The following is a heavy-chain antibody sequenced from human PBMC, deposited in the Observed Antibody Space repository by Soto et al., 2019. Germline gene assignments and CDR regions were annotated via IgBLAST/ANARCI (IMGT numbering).Heavy chain of an antibody. CDR1: GFTFSSYS. CDR2: ISSSSSYI. Sequence: EVQLVESGGGLVKPGGSLRLSCAASGFTFSSYSMNWVRQAPGKGLEWVSSISSSSSYIYYADSVKGRFTISRDNAKNSLYLQINSLRAEDTAVYYCARVRKAYYGMDVWGQGTTVTVSS. V-gene: IGHV3-21*01. D-gene: IGHD3-10*01. CDR3: ARVRKAYYGMDV. J-gene: IGHJ6*02.